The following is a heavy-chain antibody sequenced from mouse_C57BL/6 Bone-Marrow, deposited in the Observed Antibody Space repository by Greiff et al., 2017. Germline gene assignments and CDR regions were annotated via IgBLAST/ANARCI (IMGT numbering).Heavy chain of an antibody. CDR1: GYTFTSYW. V-gene: IGHV1-69*01. J-gene: IGHJ3*01. D-gene: IGHD2-2*01. CDR2: IDPSDSYT. CDR3: ARRGVTTPLAY. Sequence: VQLQQPGAELVMPGASVKLSCKASGYTFTSYWMHWVKQRPGQGLEWIGEIDPSDSYTNYNQKFKGKSTLTVDKSSSTAYMQLSSLTSEDSAVYCCARRGVTTPLAYWGQGTLVTVSA.